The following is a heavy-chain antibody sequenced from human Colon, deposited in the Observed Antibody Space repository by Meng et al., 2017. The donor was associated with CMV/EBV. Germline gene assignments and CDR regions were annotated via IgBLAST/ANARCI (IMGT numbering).Heavy chain of an antibody. J-gene: IGHJ4*02. V-gene: IGHV3-48*03. CDR3: AKKVGLTGIVTIIPSGLDS. CDR1: GFSFSNFE. D-gene: IGHD2-21*01. CDR2: ISSTANTI. Sequence: GGSLRLSCAASGFSFSNFEMNWVRQAPGKGLEWVAYISSTANTIYYADSVKGRFTVSRDNAKNSLYLQMNNLRPEDTAVYYCAKKVGLTGIVTIIPSGLDSWGQGTLVTVSS.